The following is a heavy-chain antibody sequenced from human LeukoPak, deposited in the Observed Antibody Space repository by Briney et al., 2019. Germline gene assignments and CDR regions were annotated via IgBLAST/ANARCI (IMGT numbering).Heavy chain of an antibody. Sequence: GGSLRLXCAASGFTFSSYWMSWVRQAPGKELEWVANIKQDGSEKYYVDSVKGRFTISRDNAKNSLYLQMNSLRAEDTAVYYCARGAGYCTNGVCLNYFDYWGQGTLVTVSS. CDR1: GFTFSSYW. V-gene: IGHV3-7*01. CDR3: ARGAGYCTNGVCLNYFDY. D-gene: IGHD2-8*01. J-gene: IGHJ4*02. CDR2: IKQDGSEK.